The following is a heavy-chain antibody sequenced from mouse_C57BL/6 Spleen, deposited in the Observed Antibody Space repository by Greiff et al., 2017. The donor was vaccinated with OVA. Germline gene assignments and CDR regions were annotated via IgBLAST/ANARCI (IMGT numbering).Heavy chain of an antibody. CDR2: IDPSDSET. D-gene: IGHD3-2*02. V-gene: IGHV1-52*01. Sequence: VKLQQPGAELVRPGSSVKLSCKASGYTFTSYWMHWVKQRPIQGLEWIGNIDPSDSETHYNQKFKDKATLTVDKSSSTAYMQLSSLTSEDSAVYYCARGNSSGFDYWGQGTTLTVSS. CDR3: ARGNSSGFDY. J-gene: IGHJ2*01. CDR1: GYTFTSYW.